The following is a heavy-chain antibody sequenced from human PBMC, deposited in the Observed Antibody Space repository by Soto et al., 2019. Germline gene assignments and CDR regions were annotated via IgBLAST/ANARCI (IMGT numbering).Heavy chain of an antibody. CDR1: GASIDNYS. CDR3: ARTVWELHAFDI. V-gene: IGHV4-59*01. Sequence: PSETLSLTCTVSGASIDNYSWTWVRQSPGKGLEWIGYVYYTGKTNYNPSLMSRVTISIDMSKTQYSLRLSSVTAADTAVYYCARTVWELHAFDIWGQGTLVTVS. J-gene: IGHJ3*02. CDR2: VYYTGKT. D-gene: IGHD1-26*01.